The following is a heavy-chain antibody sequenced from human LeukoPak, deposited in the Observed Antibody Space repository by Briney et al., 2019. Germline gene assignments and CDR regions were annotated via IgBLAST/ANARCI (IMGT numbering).Heavy chain of an antibody. CDR3: ARETYYDSSGYYRGYFDY. CDR2: ITSNSDNS. V-gene: IGHV3-9*01. CDR1: GFNFDDHV. Sequence: GRSLRLSCTASGFNFDDHVMHWVRQAPGQGLEWVSGITSNSDNSGYGDSVKGRFTISRDNSKNTLYLQMNSLRAEDTAVYYCARETYYDSSGYYRGYFDYWGQGTLVTVSS. D-gene: IGHD3-22*01. J-gene: IGHJ4*02.